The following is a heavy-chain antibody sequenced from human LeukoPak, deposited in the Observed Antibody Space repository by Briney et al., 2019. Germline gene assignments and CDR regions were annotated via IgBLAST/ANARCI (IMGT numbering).Heavy chain of an antibody. J-gene: IGHJ3*02. CDR1: GGSISSSSYY. Sequence: PSETLSLTCTVSGGSISSSSYYWGWIRQPPGKGLEWIGSIYYSGSTYYNPSLKSRVTISVDTSKNQFSLKLSSVTAADTAVYYCARHEGIVGATFAFDIWGQGTMVTVSS. V-gene: IGHV4-39*01. D-gene: IGHD1-26*01. CDR3: ARHEGIVGATFAFDI. CDR2: IYYSGST.